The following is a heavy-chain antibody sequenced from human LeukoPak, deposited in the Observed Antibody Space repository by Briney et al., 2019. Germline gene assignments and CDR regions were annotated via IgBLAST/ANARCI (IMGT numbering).Heavy chain of an antibody. CDR3: ARGILERRDGYNRNDY. V-gene: IGHV1-69*06. CDR1: GGTFSSYA. CDR2: IIPIFGTA. D-gene: IGHD5-24*01. J-gene: IGHJ4*02. Sequence: GASVKVSCKASGGTFSSYAISWVRQAPGQGLEWMGGIIPIFGTANYAQKFQGRVTITADKSTSTAYMELSSLRSEDTAVYYCARGILERRDGYNRNDYWGQGTLVTVSS.